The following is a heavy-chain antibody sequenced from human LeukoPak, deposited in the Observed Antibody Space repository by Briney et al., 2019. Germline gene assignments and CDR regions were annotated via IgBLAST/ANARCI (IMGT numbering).Heavy chain of an antibody. CDR2: ISGSGGST. V-gene: IGHV3-23*01. CDR1: GFTFSSYA. Sequence: GGSLRLSCAASGFTFSSYAMSWVRQAPGKWLEWVSAISGSGGSTYYADSVKGRFTISRDNSKNTLYLQMNSLRAEDTAVYYCAKDLRYNWNDLYDAFDIWGQGTMVTVSS. J-gene: IGHJ3*02. D-gene: IGHD1-20*01. CDR3: AKDLRYNWNDLYDAFDI.